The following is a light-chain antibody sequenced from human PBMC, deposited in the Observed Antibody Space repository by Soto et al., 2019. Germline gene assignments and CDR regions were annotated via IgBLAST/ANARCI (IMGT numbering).Light chain of an antibody. CDR1: QSVSSN. CDR3: QQYDSFSVT. Sequence: EIALTHSPATLSVSPGERGTLSCRASQSVSSNLAWYQQKPGQAPRLLIYAASARATGIPARFSGSGSGTEFRLTISTMQPDDFATYYCQQYDSFSVTFGQGTRLEI. J-gene: IGKJ5*01. CDR2: AAS. V-gene: IGKV3-15*01.